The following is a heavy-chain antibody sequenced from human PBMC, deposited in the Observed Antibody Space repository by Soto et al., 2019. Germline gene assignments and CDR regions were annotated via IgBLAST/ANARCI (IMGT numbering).Heavy chain of an antibody. J-gene: IGHJ4*02. Sequence: QLQLQESGPGLVNPSETLSLTCTVSGGSISTSSYYWGWIRQPPGKGLEWIGCIHYRGSTYYNPSLKRRVTSPVDTSKNQFSLKLSSVTAADTAVYYCARRLFSSTWPGQFDYWGQGTLVTVSS. CDR2: IHYRGST. CDR3: ARRLFSSTWPGQFDY. V-gene: IGHV4-39*01. CDR1: GGSISTSSYY. D-gene: IGHD6-13*01.